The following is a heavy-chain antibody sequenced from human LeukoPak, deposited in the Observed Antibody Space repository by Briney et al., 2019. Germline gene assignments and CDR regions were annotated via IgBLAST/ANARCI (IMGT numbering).Heavy chain of an antibody. J-gene: IGHJ4*02. V-gene: IGHV3-30*02. D-gene: IGHD4-17*01. Sequence: GGSLRLSCAASGFTFSRYGMHWVRQAPGKGLEWVAFIRYDESNKYYADSVKGRFTISRDNSKNTLYLQMNSLRAEDTAVYYCAKDLTTVTSQGDYWGQGTLVTVSS. CDR1: GFTFSRYG. CDR2: IRYDESNK. CDR3: AKDLTTVTSQGDY.